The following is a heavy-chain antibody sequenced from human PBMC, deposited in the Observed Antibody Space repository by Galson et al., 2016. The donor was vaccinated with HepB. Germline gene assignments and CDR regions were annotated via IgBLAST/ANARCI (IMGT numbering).Heavy chain of an antibody. J-gene: IGHJ6*02. CDR2: ISANSDST. D-gene: IGHD3-10*01. Sequence: SLRLSCAASGFYFSDYSMNWVRQAPGKGLEWLSYISANSDSTYYADSVKGRFTISRDNAKNSLYLQMNSLGDEDTAVYYCARERAETVAQGVIRVHRIHYCYGMDVWGQGTTVTTSS. CDR1: GFYFSDYS. CDR3: ARERAETVAQGVIRVHRIHYCYGMDV. V-gene: IGHV3-48*02.